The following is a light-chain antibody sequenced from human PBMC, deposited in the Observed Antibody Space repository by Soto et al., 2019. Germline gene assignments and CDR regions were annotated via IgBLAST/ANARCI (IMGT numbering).Light chain of an antibody. CDR3: QQYTNTNKPWM. CDR1: QTISTW. J-gene: IGKJ1*01. CDR2: DAY. Sequence: GDRVNITFLASQTISTWMAWYQQKPGKAPKLLVYDAYTSQSGVASRFSGSGSGTELTLIISGLQPEDSASYYCQQYTNTNKPWMFGQGTKVDIK. V-gene: IGKV1-5*01.